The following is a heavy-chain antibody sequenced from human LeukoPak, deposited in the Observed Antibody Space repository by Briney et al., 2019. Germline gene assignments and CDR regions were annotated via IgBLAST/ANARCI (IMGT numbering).Heavy chain of an antibody. CDR1: GFTFSSYG. Sequence: GRSLRLSCAASGFTFSSYGMRWVRQAPGKGLEWVAVISYDGSNKYYADSVKGRFTISRDNSKNTLYLQMNSLRAEDTAVYYCAKVCDPSSGYIVVVTALWYGMDVWGQGTTVTVSS. CDR2: ISYDGSNK. CDR3: AKVCDPSSGYIVVVTALWYGMDV. V-gene: IGHV3-30*18. D-gene: IGHD2-21*02. J-gene: IGHJ6*02.